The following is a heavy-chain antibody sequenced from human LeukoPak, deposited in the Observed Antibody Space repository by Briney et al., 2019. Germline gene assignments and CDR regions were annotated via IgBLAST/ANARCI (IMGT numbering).Heavy chain of an antibody. CDR3: ARGTSFGYDP. CDR2: INAKSGDT. V-gene: IGHV1-2*02. CDR1: GYTFSDHH. Sequence: ASVKVSCKASGYTFSDHHSHWVRQAPGQGLEWMGWINAKSGDTLYAQRFQGRITMTRDTSITTAYMGLSRLTSDDTAMYYCARGTSFGYDPWGQGTLVTVSS. D-gene: IGHD3-22*01. J-gene: IGHJ5*02.